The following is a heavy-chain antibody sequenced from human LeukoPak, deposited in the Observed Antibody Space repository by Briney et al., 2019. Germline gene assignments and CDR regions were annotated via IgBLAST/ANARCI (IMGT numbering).Heavy chain of an antibody. V-gene: IGHV3-21*01. CDR3: AKVGGRATPGGYYFDY. CDR2: ISSSSSYI. Sequence: PGGSLRLSCAASGFTFSTYSMNWVRQAPGKGLEWVSSISSSSSYIYYADSVKGRFTISRDNAKNSLYLQMNSLRAEDTAVYYCAKVGGRATPGGYYFDYWGQGTLVTVSS. J-gene: IGHJ4*02. D-gene: IGHD4-23*01. CDR1: GFTFSTYS.